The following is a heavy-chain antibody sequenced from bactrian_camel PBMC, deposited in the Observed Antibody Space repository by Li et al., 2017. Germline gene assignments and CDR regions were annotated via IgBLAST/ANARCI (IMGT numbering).Heavy chain of an antibody. D-gene: IGHD4*01. CDR3: AADQGEWCRTARWSDDEWYNF. J-gene: IGHJ4*01. V-gene: IGHV3S53*01. Sequence: HVQLVESGGGSVQAGGSLRLSCVSAWVNSQYCMGWFRQAPGKEREEVAHIDGDDTTRYAEFAKGRFTISRDHEKNTLYLQMNSLKPEDSAMYYCAADQGEWCRTARWSDDEWYNFWGQGTQVTVS. CDR1: AWVNSQYC. CDR2: IDGDDTT.